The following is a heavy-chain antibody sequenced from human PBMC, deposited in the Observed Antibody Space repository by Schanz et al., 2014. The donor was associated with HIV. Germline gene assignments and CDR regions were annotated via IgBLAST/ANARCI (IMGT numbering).Heavy chain of an antibody. D-gene: IGHD3-10*01. J-gene: IGHJ6*02. CDR2: ISGSGSST. Sequence: EVQLVESGGCFVPPGFSLLLSCAASFFTFISHYMSWVRQAPGKGLEWVSCISGSGSSTYFADSVKGRFTVSRDNSKNTLYLQMNSLRAEDTAVYYCAKDRLYPSGTYPYGMDVWGQGTTVTVSS. CDR3: AKDRLYPSGTYPYGMDV. CDR1: FFTFISHY. V-gene: IGHV3-23*04.